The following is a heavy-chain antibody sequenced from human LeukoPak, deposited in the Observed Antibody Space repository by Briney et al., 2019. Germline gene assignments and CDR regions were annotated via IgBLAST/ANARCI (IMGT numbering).Heavy chain of an antibody. CDR1: GGSISSTSYY. CDR2: IYYSGST. Sequence: SETLSLTCTVSGGSISSTSYYWGWIRQPPGKGLEWLGNIYYSGSTYYNPSLKSRVTISVDTSKNQFSLRLSSVTAADTAVYYCARIYSSSWFLNWFDPWGQGTLVTVSS. J-gene: IGHJ5*02. CDR3: ARIYSSSWFLNWFDP. V-gene: IGHV4-39*07. D-gene: IGHD6-13*01.